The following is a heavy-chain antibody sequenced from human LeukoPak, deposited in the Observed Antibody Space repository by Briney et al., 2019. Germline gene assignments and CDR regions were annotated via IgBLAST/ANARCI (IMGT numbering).Heavy chain of an antibody. CDR3: ARGGGNYDFWSGYYAYAFDI. Sequence: SETLSLTCAVYGGSLSGYYWNWIRQPPGKGLDWIGEINHSGSTNYNPSLKSRVTISVDTSKNQFSLKLSSVTAADTAVYYCARGGGNYDFWSGYYAYAFDIWGQGTMVTVSS. V-gene: IGHV4-34*01. D-gene: IGHD3-3*01. J-gene: IGHJ3*02. CDR2: INHSGST. CDR1: GGSLSGYY.